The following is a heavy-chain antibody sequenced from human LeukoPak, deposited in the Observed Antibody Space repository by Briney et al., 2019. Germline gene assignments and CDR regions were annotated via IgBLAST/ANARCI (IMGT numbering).Heavy chain of an antibody. CDR2: ISGSGGST. Sequence: PGGSLRLSCAASGFTFSSYAMSWVRQAPGKGLEGVSAISGSGGSTYYADSVKGRFTISRDNSKNTLYLQMNSLRAEDTAVYYCAKDLVSQRGVGSSEKVDYWGQGTLVTVSS. D-gene: IGHD3-10*01. CDR3: AKDLVSQRGVGSSEKVDY. V-gene: IGHV3-23*01. J-gene: IGHJ4*02. CDR1: GFTFSSYA.